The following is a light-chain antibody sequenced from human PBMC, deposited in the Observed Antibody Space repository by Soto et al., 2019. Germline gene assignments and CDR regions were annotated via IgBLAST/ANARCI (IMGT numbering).Light chain of an antibody. CDR1: SSDVGAYNY. V-gene: IGLV2-14*03. Sequence: QSALTQPASVSGSPGQSITISCTGPSSDVGAYNYVSWYQQHPGKVPKLMIYDVSDLPSGVSNRFSGSKSGNTASLTISGLQAEDEADYYCSSFTRSNSYVFGTGTKVTVL. J-gene: IGLJ1*01. CDR3: SSFTRSNSYV. CDR2: DVS.